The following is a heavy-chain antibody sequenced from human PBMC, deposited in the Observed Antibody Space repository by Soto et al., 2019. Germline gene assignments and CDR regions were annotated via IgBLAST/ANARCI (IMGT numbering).Heavy chain of an antibody. CDR2: ISGSGDEI. J-gene: IGHJ4*02. D-gene: IGHD1-26*01. V-gene: IGHV3-23*01. Sequence: PGGSLRLSCAASGFTFSSYAMSWVRQAPGKGLEWVSVISGSGDEIFYADSVKGRFTISRDSSKNTLHLQMNSLRVEDTALYHCAKGSSGSSYSALGYWGRGTLVTVSS. CDR3: AKGSSGSSYSALGY. CDR1: GFTFSSYA.